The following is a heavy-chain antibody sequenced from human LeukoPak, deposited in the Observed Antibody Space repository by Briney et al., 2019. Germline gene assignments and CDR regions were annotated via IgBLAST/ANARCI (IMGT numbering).Heavy chain of an antibody. D-gene: IGHD6-13*01. J-gene: IGHJ4*02. CDR3: ARGQSWSNNWYRGSPDY. CDR1: GYSITSGYF. V-gene: IGHV4-38-2*02. CDR2: IYQSGST. Sequence: PSETLSLTCTVSGYSITSGYFWGWIRQTPGKGLEWIGSIYQSGSTYYNPSLKSRVTLSVDTSKNQFSLKLSSVTAADTAVYYCARGQSWSNNWYRGSPDYWGQGTLVTVSS.